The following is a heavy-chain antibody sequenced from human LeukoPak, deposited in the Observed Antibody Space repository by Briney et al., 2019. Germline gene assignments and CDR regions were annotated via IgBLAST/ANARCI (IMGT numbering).Heavy chain of an antibody. J-gene: IGHJ5*02. CDR3: ARTYTSGVSWFDP. D-gene: IGHD6-19*01. CDR1: GFTFXXXX. CDR2: ISGSXXXI. Sequence: GGSLRLXXXXSGFTFXXXXXXXVRQAXGXXXXXXXSISGSXXXIYXADXXXXXXXXSXDNSKNTLYLQMNSLRAXXTAVYYCARTYTSGVSWFDPWGQGTLVTVSS. V-gene: IGHV3-21*04.